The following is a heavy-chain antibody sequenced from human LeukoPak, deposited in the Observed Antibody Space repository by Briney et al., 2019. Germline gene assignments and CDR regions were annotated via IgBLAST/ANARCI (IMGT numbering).Heavy chain of an antibody. V-gene: IGHV3-30*02. Sequence: PGGSLRLSCAASGFTFSSYAMHWVRQAPGKGLEWVTFIRNDGSNKYYADSVKGRFTISRDNSKNTLYLQMNSLRPEDTAVYYCARGELISGGEAFDIWGQGTMVTVSS. J-gene: IGHJ3*02. CDR1: GFTFSSYA. CDR2: IRNDGSNK. D-gene: IGHD1-7*01. CDR3: ARGELISGGEAFDI.